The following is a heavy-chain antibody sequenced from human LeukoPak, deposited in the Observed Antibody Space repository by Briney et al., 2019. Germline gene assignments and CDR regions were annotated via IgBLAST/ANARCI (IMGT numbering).Heavy chain of an antibody. CDR3: ARDGGSGSYTHYMDV. CDR1: GGSISSGGYY. V-gene: IGHV4-61*02. Sequence: SETLSLTCTVSGGSISSGGYYWSWIRQPAGKGLEWIGRIYTSGSTNYNPSLKSRVTISVDTSKNQFSLKLSSVTAADTAVYHCARDGGSGSYTHYMDVWGKGTTVTISS. D-gene: IGHD3-10*01. J-gene: IGHJ6*03. CDR2: IYTSGST.